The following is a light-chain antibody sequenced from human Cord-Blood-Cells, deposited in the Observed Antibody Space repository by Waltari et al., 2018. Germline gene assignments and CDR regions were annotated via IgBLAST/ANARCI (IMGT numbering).Light chain of an antibody. CDR2: DVS. CDR3: SSYTSSSTYV. V-gene: IGLV2-14*01. Sequence: QSALTQPASVSGPPGQSLTIPCTGLSSDVVGYHSVSWYQQHPGKAPKLMIYDVSNRPSGVSNRFSGSKSGNTASLTISGLQAEDEADYYCSSYTSSSTYVFGTGTKVTVL. J-gene: IGLJ1*01. CDR1: SSDVVGYHS.